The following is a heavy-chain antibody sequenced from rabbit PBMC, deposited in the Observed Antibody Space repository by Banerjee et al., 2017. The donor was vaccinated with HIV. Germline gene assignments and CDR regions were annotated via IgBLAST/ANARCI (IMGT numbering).Heavy chain of an antibody. CDR1: GFSFSNKAV. Sequence: QEQLVESGGGLVQPEGSLTLTCTASGFSFSNKAVMCWVRQAPGKGLEWIACINVVTGKAVYASWAKGRYTFSKTSSTTVTLEMTSLTAADTATYFCARETSSGWGVVSYYFNLWGQGTLVTVS. CDR2: INVVTGKA. J-gene: IGHJ4*01. D-gene: IGHD4-1*01. CDR3: ARETSSGWGVVSYYFNL. V-gene: IGHV1S45*01.